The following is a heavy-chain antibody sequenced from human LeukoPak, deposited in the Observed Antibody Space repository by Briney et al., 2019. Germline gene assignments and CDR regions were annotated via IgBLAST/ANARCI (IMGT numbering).Heavy chain of an antibody. V-gene: IGHV4-59*01. D-gene: IGHD5-24*01. CDR2: IYYSGST. CDR1: GGSISSYY. Sequence: SETLSLTCTVSGGSISSYYWSWIRQPPGKGLEWIGYIYYSGSTNYNPSLKSRVTISVDTSKNQFSLKLSSVTAADTAVYYCARVKDGYNSYYHYYMDVWGKGTTVTVSS. CDR3: ARVKDGYNSYYHYYMDV. J-gene: IGHJ6*03.